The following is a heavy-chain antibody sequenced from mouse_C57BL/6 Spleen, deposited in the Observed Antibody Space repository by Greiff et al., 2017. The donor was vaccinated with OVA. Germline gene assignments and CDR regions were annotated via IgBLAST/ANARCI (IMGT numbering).Heavy chain of an antibody. Sequence: DVQLQESGAELVKPGASVKLSCTASGFNIKDYYMHWVKQRTEKGLEWIGRIDPADGETKYAPKFQGKATITADTSSNTAYLQLSSLTSEDTAIYYCAREIYSNSWYFDVWGTGTTVTVSS. CDR2: IDPADGET. J-gene: IGHJ1*03. CDR3: AREIYSNSWYFDV. CDR1: GFNIKDYY. V-gene: IGHV14-2*01. D-gene: IGHD2-5*01.